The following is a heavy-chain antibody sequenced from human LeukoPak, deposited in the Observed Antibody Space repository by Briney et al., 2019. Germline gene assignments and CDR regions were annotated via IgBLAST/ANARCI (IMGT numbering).Heavy chain of an antibody. D-gene: IGHD2-8*02. Sequence: ASVKVSCKVSGYTLTELSMHWVRQAPGKGLEWMGGFDPEDGETIYAQKFQGRVTMTEDTSTDTAYMELSSLRSEDTAVYYCATGIWWNHLVGAFDIWGQGTMVTVSS. CDR1: GYTLTELS. CDR3: ATGIWWNHLVGAFDI. CDR2: FDPEDGET. V-gene: IGHV1-24*01. J-gene: IGHJ3*02.